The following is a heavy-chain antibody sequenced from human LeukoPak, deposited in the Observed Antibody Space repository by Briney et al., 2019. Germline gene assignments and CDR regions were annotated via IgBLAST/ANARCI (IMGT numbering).Heavy chain of an antibody. CDR2: ISWNSGSI. V-gene: IGHV3-9*01. Sequence: GGSLRLSCAASGFTFDDYAMHWVRQAPGKGLEWVSGISWNSGSIGYADSVTGRFTISRDNAKNSLYLQMNSLRAEDTALYYCAKDISSSGTYYFDYWGQGTLVTVSS. D-gene: IGHD3-22*01. J-gene: IGHJ4*02. CDR1: GFTFDDYA. CDR3: AKDISSSGTYYFDY.